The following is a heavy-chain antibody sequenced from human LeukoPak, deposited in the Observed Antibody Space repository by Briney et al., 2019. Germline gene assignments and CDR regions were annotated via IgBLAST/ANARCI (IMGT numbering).Heavy chain of an antibody. CDR2: ISYDGSNK. Sequence: GGSLRLSCAASGFTFSSYGMHWVRQAPGKGLEWVAVISYDGSNKYYADSVKGRFTISRDNSKNTLYLQMNSLRAEDTAVYYCAKERPTGYSSSWAFDYWGQGTPVTVSS. V-gene: IGHV3-30*18. J-gene: IGHJ4*02. CDR1: GFTFSSYG. D-gene: IGHD6-13*01. CDR3: AKERPTGYSSSWAFDY.